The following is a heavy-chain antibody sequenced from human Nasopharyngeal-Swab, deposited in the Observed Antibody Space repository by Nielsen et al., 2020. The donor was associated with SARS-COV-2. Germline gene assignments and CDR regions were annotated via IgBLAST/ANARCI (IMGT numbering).Heavy chain of an antibody. CDR3: ARGFGQWGFDY. Sequence: GSLRLSCAASGFTFSSYDMHWVRQATGKGLEWVSAIATAGDTYYPGSVKGRFTISRENAKNSLYLQMNSLRAGDTAVYYCARGFGQWGFDYWGQGTLVTVSS. D-gene: IGHD3-10*01. CDR1: GFTFSSYD. V-gene: IGHV3-13*01. CDR2: IATAGDT. J-gene: IGHJ4*02.